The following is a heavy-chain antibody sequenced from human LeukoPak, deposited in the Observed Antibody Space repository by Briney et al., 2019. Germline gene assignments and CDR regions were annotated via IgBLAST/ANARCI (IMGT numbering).Heavy chain of an antibody. J-gene: IGHJ4*02. CDR3: ARDGISCTGGHCYFAS. CDR2: INNDGSST. V-gene: IGHV3-74*01. D-gene: IGHD2-8*02. CDR1: GFIISNYW. Sequence: TGGSLRLSCATSGFIISNYWMHWVRQAPGKGLVWVSRINNDGSSTTYADSVKGRFTISRDNARNTLYLQMNSLRAEDTAVYYCARDGISCTGGHCYFASWGQGTLVTVSS.